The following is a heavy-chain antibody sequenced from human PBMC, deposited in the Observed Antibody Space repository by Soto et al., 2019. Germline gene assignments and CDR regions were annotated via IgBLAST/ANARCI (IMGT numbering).Heavy chain of an antibody. Sequence: SETLSLTCAVYGGSLSGYYWSWIRQPPGKGLEWIGEINHSGSTNYNPSLKSRVTISVDTSKNQFSLKLSSVTAADTAVYYCARGLAVAGYYFDYWGQGTLVTVSS. J-gene: IGHJ4*02. CDR1: GGSLSGYY. CDR2: INHSGST. CDR3: ARGLAVAGYYFDY. D-gene: IGHD6-19*01. V-gene: IGHV4-34*01.